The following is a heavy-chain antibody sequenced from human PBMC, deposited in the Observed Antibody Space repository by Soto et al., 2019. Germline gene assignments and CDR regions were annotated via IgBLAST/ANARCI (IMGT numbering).Heavy chain of an antibody. V-gene: IGHV3-23*01. CDR3: AKVGSGSYSAHS. CDR2: ISFSGTNT. CDR1: GFTFSSYA. D-gene: IGHD3-10*01. J-gene: IGHJ4*02. Sequence: EVQLLESGGGLVQPGGSLRLSCAASGFTFSSYAMSWVRQAPGKGLEWVSTISFSGTNTHYADSVKGQFTSSRDNSKNTLYLQMNSLRGEDTAVYYCAKVGSGSYSAHSWGQGTLVTVSS.